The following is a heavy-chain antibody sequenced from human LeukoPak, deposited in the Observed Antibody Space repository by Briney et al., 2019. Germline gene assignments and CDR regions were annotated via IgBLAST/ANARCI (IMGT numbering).Heavy chain of an antibody. CDR2: IYYSGST. V-gene: IGHV4-39*01. D-gene: IGHD1-26*01. Sequence: KPSETLSLTCTVSGGSISSSSYYWGWIRQPPGKGLEWIGSIYYSGSTYYNPSLKSRVTISVDTSKNQFSLKLSSVTAADTAVYYCARLVGATPWFDPWGQGTLVTVSS. CDR1: GGSISSSSYY. J-gene: IGHJ5*02. CDR3: ARLVGATPWFDP.